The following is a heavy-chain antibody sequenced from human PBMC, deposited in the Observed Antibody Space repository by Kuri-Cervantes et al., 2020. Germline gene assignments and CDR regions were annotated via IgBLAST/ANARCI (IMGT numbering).Heavy chain of an antibody. V-gene: IGHV7-4-1*02. CDR3: ARVGFTMVRGVDLDY. Sequence: ASVKVSCKASGYTFTSYAMNWVRQAPGQGLEWMGWINTNTGNPTYALGFTGRFVFSLDTSVSTAYLQISSLKAEDTAVYYCARVGFTMVRGVDLDYWGQGTLVTVSS. D-gene: IGHD3-10*01. CDR1: GYTFTSYA. J-gene: IGHJ4*02. CDR2: INTNTGNP.